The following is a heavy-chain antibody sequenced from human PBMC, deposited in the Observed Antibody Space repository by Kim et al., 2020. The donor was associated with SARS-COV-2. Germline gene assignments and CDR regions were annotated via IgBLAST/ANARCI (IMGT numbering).Heavy chain of an antibody. CDR3: ARGSGSYYTYFDY. J-gene: IGHJ4*02. CDR1: GFTFSSYA. D-gene: IGHD3-10*01. CDR2: ISYDGSNK. Sequence: GGSLRLSCAASGFTFSSYAMHWVHQAPGKGLEWVAVISYDGSNKYYADSVKGRFTISRDNSKNTLYLQMNSLRAEDTAVYYCARGSGSYYTYFDYWGQGT. V-gene: IGHV3-30-3*01.